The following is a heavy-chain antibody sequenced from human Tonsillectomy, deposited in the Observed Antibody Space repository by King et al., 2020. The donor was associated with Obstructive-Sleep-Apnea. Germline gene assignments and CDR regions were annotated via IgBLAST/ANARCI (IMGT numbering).Heavy chain of an antibody. CDR2: INPNSGGT. CDR3: ARVGDITYYYDSSGSQD. D-gene: IGHD3-22*01. J-gene: IGHJ4*02. V-gene: IGHV1-2*02. CDR1: GYTFTDYY. Sequence: VQLVESGAEVKKPGASVKVSCKASGYTFTDYYMHWVRQAPGQGLEWMGWINPNSGGTNYAQKFQGRVTMTRDTSISTAYMELSRLRSDDTAVYYCARVGDITYYYDSSGSQDWGQGTLFTVSS.